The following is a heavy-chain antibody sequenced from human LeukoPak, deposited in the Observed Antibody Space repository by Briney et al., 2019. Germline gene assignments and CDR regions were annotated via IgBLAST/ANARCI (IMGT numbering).Heavy chain of an antibody. CDR1: GSTVSSYS. J-gene: IGHJ4*02. V-gene: IGHV3-48*01. CDR2: IRSSGSPI. Sequence: GGSLRLSCAASGSTVSSYSMNWVRQAPGKGLEWVSYIRSSGSPIYYADSVRGRFTISRDNAKNSLYLHMNSLRAEDTAVYYCAKDRVIATGIGEFDYWGQGTLVTVSS. CDR3: AKDRVIATGIGEFDY. D-gene: IGHD6-13*01.